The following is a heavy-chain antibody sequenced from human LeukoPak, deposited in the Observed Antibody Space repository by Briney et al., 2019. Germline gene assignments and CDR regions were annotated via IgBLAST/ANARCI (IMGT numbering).Heavy chain of an antibody. V-gene: IGHV3-33*01. CDR3: ARGEGYSSSPYY. J-gene: IGHJ4*02. CDR2: IWYGGRNK. CDR1: GFTFSSYG. D-gene: IGHD6-19*01. Sequence: GGSLRLSCAASGFTFSSYGMHWVRQAPGKGLEWVAVIWYGGRNKYYAASVKGRFTISRDNSKNTLYLQMNSLRAEDTAVYYCARGEGYSSSPYYWGQGTLVTVSS.